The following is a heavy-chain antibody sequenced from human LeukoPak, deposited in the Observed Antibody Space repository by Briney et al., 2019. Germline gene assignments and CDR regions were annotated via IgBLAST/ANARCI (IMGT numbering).Heavy chain of an antibody. D-gene: IGHD2-2*01. CDR2: INPSGGST. J-gene: IGHJ5*02. CDR1: GYTFTSYY. Sequence: ASVKVSCKASGYTFTSYYMHWVRQAPGQGLEWMGIINPSGGSTSYAQKFQGRVTMTRDTSTSTVYMELSSLRSEDTAVYYCARGRRWLSQLPRNWFDPWGQGTLVTVSS. V-gene: IGHV1-46*01. CDR3: ARGRRWLSQLPRNWFDP.